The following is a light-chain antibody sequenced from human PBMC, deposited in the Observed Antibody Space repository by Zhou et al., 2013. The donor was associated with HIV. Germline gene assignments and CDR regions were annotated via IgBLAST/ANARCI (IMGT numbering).Light chain of an antibody. CDR3: QQRSDWPPYT. CDR1: QTVSGSY. V-gene: IGKV3-11*01. CDR2: DAS. J-gene: IGKJ2*01. Sequence: EVVLTQSPGTLSLSPGERATLSCRASQTVSGSYFAWYQQKPGQAPRLLIYDASNRATGIPARFSGSGSGTDFTLTISSLEPEDFAVYYCQQRSDWPPYTFGQGTKLEIK.